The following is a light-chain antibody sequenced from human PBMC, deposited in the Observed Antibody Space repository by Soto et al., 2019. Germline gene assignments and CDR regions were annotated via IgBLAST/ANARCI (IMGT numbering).Light chain of an antibody. V-gene: IGKV3-15*01. J-gene: IGKJ1*01. Sequence: EIVMTQSPATLSVSPGERATLSCRASQSVSNNLAWYQQKPGQAPRLLIYGASTRATGIPARFSGSGSGTAFTLTISLLQSEDFAVYYCQQYDNCPPWTFGQGTKVEIK. CDR3: QQYDNCPPWT. CDR2: GAS. CDR1: QSVSNN.